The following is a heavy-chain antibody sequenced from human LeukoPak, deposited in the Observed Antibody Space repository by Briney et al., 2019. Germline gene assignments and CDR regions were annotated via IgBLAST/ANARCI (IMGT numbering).Heavy chain of an antibody. CDR1: GFTVSSNY. CDR2: IYSGGST. D-gene: IGHD3-22*01. CDR3: ARDQTLSPAGVTMIAGDAFDI. Sequence: GGSLRLSCAASGFTVSSNYMSWVRQAPGKGLEWVSVIYSGGSTYYADSVKGRFTISRDNSKNTLYLQMNSLRAEDTAVYYCARDQTLSPAGVTMIAGDAFDIWGQGTMVTVSS. J-gene: IGHJ3*02. V-gene: IGHV3-66*01.